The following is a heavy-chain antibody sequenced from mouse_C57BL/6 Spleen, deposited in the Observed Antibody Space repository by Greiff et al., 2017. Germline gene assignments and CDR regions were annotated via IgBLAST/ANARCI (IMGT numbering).Heavy chain of an antibody. CDR1: GYTFTDHT. CDR3: ARCYYYGSSYDWYFDV. Sequence: VQVVESDAELVKPGASVKISCKVSGYTFTDHTIHWMKQRPEQGLEWIGYIYPRDGSTKYNEKFKGKATLTADKSSSTAYMQLNSLTSEDSAVYFCARCYYYGSSYDWYFDVWGTGTTVTVSS. J-gene: IGHJ1*03. V-gene: IGHV1-78*01. CDR2: IYPRDGST. D-gene: IGHD1-1*01.